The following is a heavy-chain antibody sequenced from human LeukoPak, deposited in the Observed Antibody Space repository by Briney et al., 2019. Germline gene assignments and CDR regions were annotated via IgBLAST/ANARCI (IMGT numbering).Heavy chain of an antibody. V-gene: IGHV4-4*07. CDR1: GGSISSYY. D-gene: IGHD3-22*01. CDR3: ARAAGFSDSGGYYSGFDP. CDR2: IYFSGST. Sequence: SETLSLTCTVSGGSISSYYWTWIRQPAGKGLEWIGRIYFSGSTSYNPSLKNRVTMSVDTSNNQFSLKLTSVTAADTAVYYCARAAGFSDSGGYYSGFDPWGQGTLVTVSS. J-gene: IGHJ5*02.